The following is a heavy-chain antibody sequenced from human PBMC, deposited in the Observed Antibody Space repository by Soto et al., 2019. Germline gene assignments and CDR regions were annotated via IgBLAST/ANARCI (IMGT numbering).Heavy chain of an antibody. CDR3: ARDRGVVPAAAPHYYYYGMDV. Sequence: GGSLRLSCAASGFTFSSYGMHWVRQAPGKGLEWVAVIWYDGSNKYYADSVKGRFTISRDNSKNTLYLQMNSLRAEDTAVYYCARDRGVVPAAAPHYYYYGMDVWGQGTTVTVSS. V-gene: IGHV3-33*01. J-gene: IGHJ6*02. CDR1: GFTFSSYG. CDR2: IWYDGSNK. D-gene: IGHD2-2*01.